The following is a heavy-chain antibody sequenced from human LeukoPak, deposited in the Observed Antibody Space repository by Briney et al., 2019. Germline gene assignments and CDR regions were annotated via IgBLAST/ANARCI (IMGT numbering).Heavy chain of an antibody. CDR1: GGTFSSCA. J-gene: IGHJ3*02. CDR2: IIPIFGTA. V-gene: IGHV1-69*05. Sequence: SVKVSCKASGGTFSSCAISWVRQAPGQGLEWMGGIIPIFGTANYAQKFQGRVTITTDESTSTAYMELSSLRSEDTAVYYCAREGHYYDSSGYSGGFGAFDIWGQGTMVTVSS. D-gene: IGHD3-22*01. CDR3: AREGHYYDSSGYSGGFGAFDI.